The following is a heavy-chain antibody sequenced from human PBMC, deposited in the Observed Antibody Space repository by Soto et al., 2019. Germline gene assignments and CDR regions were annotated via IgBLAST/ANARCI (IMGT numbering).Heavy chain of an antibody. J-gene: IGHJ2*01. CDR1: GFTFDDYA. Sequence: DVQLVESGGGLVQPGRSLRLSCAASGFTFDDYAMHWVRQAPGKGLEWVSGISWNRGSIGYADSVKGRFTISRDNTKNSLYLHRNSLRAADTALYYWAKDLFQTTGTPNLYLYLWGRGTLLTVSS. CDR2: ISWNRGSI. D-gene: IGHD1-1*01. CDR3: AKDLFQTTGTPNLYLYL. V-gene: IGHV3-9*01.